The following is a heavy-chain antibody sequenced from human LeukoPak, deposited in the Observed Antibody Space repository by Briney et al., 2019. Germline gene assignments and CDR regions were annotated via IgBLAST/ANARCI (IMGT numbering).Heavy chain of an antibody. J-gene: IGHJ4*02. D-gene: IGHD2-2*01. V-gene: IGHV3-74*01. CDR1: GFTFSTYC. CDR2: INSDGSGI. CDR3: ARGLLVPAGVDY. Sequence: GGSLRLSCAASGFTFSTYCMHWVRQPPGKGLVWVSDINSDGSGISYGDSVKGRFTISRDNAKSTLYLQMNSLRAEDTAVYYCARGLLVPAGVDYWGQGTLVTVSS.